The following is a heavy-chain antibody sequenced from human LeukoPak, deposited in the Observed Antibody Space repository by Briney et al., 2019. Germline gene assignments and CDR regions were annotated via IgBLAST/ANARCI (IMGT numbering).Heavy chain of an antibody. Sequence: SVKVSCKASGGTFNSYGISWVRQPPGQGLEWMGGIIPIFGTANYAQKFQGRVTITADESTTTAYMELSSLRSEDTAVYYCAGELIVVVTSSLTNWFDPWGQGTPVTVSS. V-gene: IGHV1-69*13. CDR3: AGELIVVVTSSLTNWFDP. D-gene: IGHD2-21*02. CDR1: GGTFNSYG. CDR2: IIPIFGTA. J-gene: IGHJ5*02.